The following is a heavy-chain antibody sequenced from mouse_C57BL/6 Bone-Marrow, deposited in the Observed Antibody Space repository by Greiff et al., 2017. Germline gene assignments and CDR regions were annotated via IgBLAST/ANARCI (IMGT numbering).Heavy chain of an antibody. V-gene: IGHV1-81*01. Sequence: QVQLQQSGAELARPGASVKLSCKASGYTFTSYGISWVKQRTGQGLEWIGEIYPRSGNTYYNEKFKGKAILTADKSSSTAYMELRSLTSVDSAVYFCARDQITTVVATRAMDYWGQGTSVTVSS. CDR3: ARDQITTVVATRAMDY. CDR1: GYTFTSYG. CDR2: IYPRSGNT. D-gene: IGHD1-1*01. J-gene: IGHJ4*01.